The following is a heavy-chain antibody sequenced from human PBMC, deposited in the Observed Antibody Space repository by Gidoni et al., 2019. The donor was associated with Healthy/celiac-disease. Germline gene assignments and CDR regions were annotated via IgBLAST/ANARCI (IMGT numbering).Heavy chain of an antibody. V-gene: IGHV3-9*02. J-gene: IGHJ4*02. CDR1: GLAPDDYA. Sequence: VQRGGSGGGVGQAGRVRGLACAAPGLAPDDYAMPWVRQAPGKGLEVVSGISWNSGSIGYADSVKGRFTISRDKAKNSLYLQMNSLRAEDTALYYCAKDIGGSYPAFDYWGQGTLVTVSS. D-gene: IGHD1-26*01. CDR3: AKDIGGSYPAFDY. CDR2: ISWNSGSI.